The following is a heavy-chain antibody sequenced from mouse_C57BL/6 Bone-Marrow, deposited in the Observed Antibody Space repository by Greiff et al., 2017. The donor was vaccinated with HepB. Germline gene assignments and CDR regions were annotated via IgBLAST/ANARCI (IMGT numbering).Heavy chain of an antibody. CDR2: INPSSGYT. D-gene: IGHD3-1*01. CDR1: GYTFTSYT. Sequence: VQGVESGAELARPGASVKMSCKASGYTFTSYTMHWVKQRPGQGLEWIGYINPSSGYTKYNQKFKDKATLTADKSSSTAYMQLSSLTSEDSAVYYCARSRDTDYWGQGTTLTVSS. J-gene: IGHJ2*01. CDR3: ARSRDTDY. V-gene: IGHV1-4*01.